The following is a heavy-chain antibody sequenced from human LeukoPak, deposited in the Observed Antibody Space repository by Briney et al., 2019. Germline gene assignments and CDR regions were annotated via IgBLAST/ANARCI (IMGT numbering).Heavy chain of an antibody. CDR1: GYTFTGYY. Sequence: ASVKVSCKASGYTFTGYYMHWVRQAPGQGLEWMGWINPNSGGTNYAQKFQGRVTMTRDTSISTAYMELSRLRSDDTAVYYCARGNSGYYKGYYYYYGTDVWGQGTTVTVSS. J-gene: IGHJ6*02. CDR3: ARGNSGYYKGYYYYYGTDV. D-gene: IGHD3-3*01. CDR2: INPNSGGT. V-gene: IGHV1-2*02.